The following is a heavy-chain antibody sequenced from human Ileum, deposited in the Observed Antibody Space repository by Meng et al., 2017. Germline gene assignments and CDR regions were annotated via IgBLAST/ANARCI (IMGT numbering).Heavy chain of an antibody. CDR1: GFPFSNYW. Sequence: GESLKISCAASGFPFSNYWMSWVRQAPGKGPEWVTNINEDGGVKNYLNSVKGRFTISRDNAKQSLYLQMDSLRVEDTAVYYCARDIQGSASALDVWGQGTMVTVSS. CDR2: INEDGGVK. CDR3: ARDIQGSASALDV. V-gene: IGHV3-7*01. J-gene: IGHJ3*01. D-gene: IGHD6-19*01.